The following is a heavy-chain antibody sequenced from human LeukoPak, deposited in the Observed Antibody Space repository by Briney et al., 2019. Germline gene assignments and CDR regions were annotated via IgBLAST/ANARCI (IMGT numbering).Heavy chain of an antibody. J-gene: IGHJ4*02. Sequence: ASVKVSCKASGYTFTGYYMHWVRQAPGQGLEWMGRINPNSGGTNYAQKFQGRVTMTRDTSTSTVYMELSSLRSEDTAVYYCARGANYCTNGVCSLFYWGQGTLVTVSS. CDR3: ARGANYCTNGVCSLFY. CDR2: INPNSGGT. D-gene: IGHD2-8*01. V-gene: IGHV1-2*06. CDR1: GYTFTGYY.